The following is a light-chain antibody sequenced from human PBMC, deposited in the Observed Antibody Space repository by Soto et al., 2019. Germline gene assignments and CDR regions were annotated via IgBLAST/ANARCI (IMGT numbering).Light chain of an antibody. CDR3: LLSYSGATYV. CDR2: DTS. J-gene: IGLJ1*01. CDR1: TGAVTSGHY. Sequence: QAVVTQEPSLTVSPGGTVTLPCGSSTGAVTSGHYPYWFQQKPGQAPRTLIYDTSNKHSWTPARFSGSLLGGKAALPLSGAQPEDEAEYYCLLSYSGATYVFGTGTKVTVL. V-gene: IGLV7-46*01.